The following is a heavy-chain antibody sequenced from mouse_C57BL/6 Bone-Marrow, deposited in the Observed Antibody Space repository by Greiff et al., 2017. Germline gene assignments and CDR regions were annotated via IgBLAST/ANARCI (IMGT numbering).Heavy chain of an antibody. V-gene: IGHV1-80*01. Sequence: QVQLQQYGAELVKPGASVKISCKASGYAFSSYWMNWVKQRPGKGLEWIGQIYPGDGDTNYNGKFKGKATLTADKSSSTVYMQRSSLTSEDSAVYFCAPVYYGSSYYCGQGTTLTVSS. J-gene: IGHJ2*01. CDR3: APVYYGSSYY. CDR2: IYPGDGDT. CDR1: GYAFSSYW. D-gene: IGHD1-1*01.